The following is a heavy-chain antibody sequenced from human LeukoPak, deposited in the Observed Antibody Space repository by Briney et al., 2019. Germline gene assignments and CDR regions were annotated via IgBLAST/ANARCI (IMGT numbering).Heavy chain of an antibody. V-gene: IGHV4-34*01. CDR3: AVIWLGNNAFDV. CDR1: GGSFSGYY. D-gene: IGHD2/OR15-2a*01. CDR2: INHDGTT. Sequence: SETLSLTCAAYGGSFSGYYWSWIRQPPEKGLEWIGEINHDGTTTYNPSLKSRVTIPVDTSKRQFSLRLGSVTAADAAVYYFAVIWLGNNAFDVWGQGTVVTVSS. J-gene: IGHJ3*01.